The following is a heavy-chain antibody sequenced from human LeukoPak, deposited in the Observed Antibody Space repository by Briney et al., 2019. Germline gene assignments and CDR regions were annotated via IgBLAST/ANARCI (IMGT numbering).Heavy chain of an antibody. Sequence: GGSLRLSCAASGFTFSSYAMSWVRQAPGKGLEWVSYISSTSTAIYYADSVKGRFTISRDNAKNSLYLQMNSLRAEDTAVYYCARDLWFGELPWGQGTLVTVSS. D-gene: IGHD3-10*01. CDR1: GFTFSSYA. CDR2: ISSTSTAI. CDR3: ARDLWFGELP. V-gene: IGHV3-48*04. J-gene: IGHJ4*02.